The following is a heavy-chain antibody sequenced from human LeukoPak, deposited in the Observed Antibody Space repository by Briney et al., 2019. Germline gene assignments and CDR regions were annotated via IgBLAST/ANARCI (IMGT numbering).Heavy chain of an antibody. V-gene: IGHV4-61*01. D-gene: IGHD2-15*01. CDR3: ARGGPIDP. J-gene: IGHJ5*02. CDR1: GGSVSSGSYY. CDR2: IYYSGST. Sequence: SETLSLTCTVSGGSVSSGSYYWSWIRQPPGKGLEWIGYIYYSGSTNYNPSLKSRVTISVDTSKNQFSLKLSSVTAADTAVYYCARGGPIDPWGQGTLVTVSS.